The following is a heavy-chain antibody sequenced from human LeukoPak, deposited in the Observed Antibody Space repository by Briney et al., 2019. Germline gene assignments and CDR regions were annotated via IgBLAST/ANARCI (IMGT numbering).Heavy chain of an antibody. CDR3: VRGQTSLDNWFDP. Sequence: GGSLRLSCEASGFTFSNYGMNWVRQAPGKGLEWVSYIRPNDGTTHYADSVKGRFAISRDNAKNSLSLQMTSLRADDTAIYYCVRGQTSLDNWFDPWGQGTLVIVSS. J-gene: IGHJ5*02. CDR1: GFTFSNYG. V-gene: IGHV3-48*01. CDR2: IRPNDGTT.